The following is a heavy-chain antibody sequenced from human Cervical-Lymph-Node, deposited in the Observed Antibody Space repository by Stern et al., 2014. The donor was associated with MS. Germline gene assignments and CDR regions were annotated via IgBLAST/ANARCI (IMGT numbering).Heavy chain of an antibody. D-gene: IGHD3-16*01. J-gene: IGHJ4*02. Sequence: EVQLVESGGDLVQPGGSLRLSCVASGFTFSHYWMQWVRQAPGKGLVWVSHITSDGSSTTYADSVKGRFTVSRDNAKNTLYLQMDSLRAEDTAVYFCARDNYGTYYWGQGTLVTVSS. CDR2: ITSDGSST. V-gene: IGHV3-74*01. CDR3: ARDNYGTYY. CDR1: GFTFSHYW.